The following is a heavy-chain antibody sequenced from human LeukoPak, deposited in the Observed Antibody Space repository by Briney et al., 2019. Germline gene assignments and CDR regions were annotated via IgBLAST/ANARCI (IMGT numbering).Heavy chain of an antibody. CDR1: GYTFTSYG. CDR2: ISAYNGNT. J-gene: IGHJ4*02. CDR3: VRDYPLYDILTGPPFDY. Sequence: GASVKVSCKASGYTFTSYGISWVRQAPGQGLEWMGWISAYNGNTNYAQKLQGRVTMTTDTSTSTAYMELRSLRSDDTAVYYCVRDYPLYDILTGPPFDYWGQGTLVTVSS. D-gene: IGHD3-9*01. V-gene: IGHV1-18*01.